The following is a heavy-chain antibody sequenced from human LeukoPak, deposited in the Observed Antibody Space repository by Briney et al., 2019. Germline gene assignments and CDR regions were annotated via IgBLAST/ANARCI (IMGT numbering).Heavy chain of an antibody. J-gene: IGHJ5*02. D-gene: IGHD3-10*01. Sequence: PSETLSLTCTVSGESTRSYYWSWIRQPAGKGLEWIGRVYSSGRTNYNPSLKSRGTISVDTSKNQFSLELSSVTAADTAVYYCARERLAMVRGVIPKEAWGWFDPWGQGTLVTVSS. CDR1: GESTRSYY. V-gene: IGHV4-4*07. CDR3: ARERLAMVRGVIPKEAWGWFDP. CDR2: VYSSGRT.